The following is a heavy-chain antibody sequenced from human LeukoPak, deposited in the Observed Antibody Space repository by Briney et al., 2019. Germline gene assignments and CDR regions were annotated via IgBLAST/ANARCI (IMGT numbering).Heavy chain of an antibody. V-gene: IGHV1-18*01. CDR1: GYTFTSYG. D-gene: IGHD5-18*01. Sequence: ASVKVSCKASGYTFTSYGISWVRQAPGPGREWMGWISDYNGNTNYAQKLLGRVTMPTDTSTRTVYMELRSLRSDVTAVYYCASRGYSYGIFDYWGQGTLVTVSS. CDR3: ASRGYSYGIFDY. J-gene: IGHJ4*02. CDR2: ISDYNGNT.